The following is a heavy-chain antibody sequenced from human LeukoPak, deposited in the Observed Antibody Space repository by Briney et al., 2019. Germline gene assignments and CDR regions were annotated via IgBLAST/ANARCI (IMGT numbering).Heavy chain of an antibody. V-gene: IGHV1-18*01. CDR2: ISAYNGNT. D-gene: IGHD3-10*01. J-gene: IGHJ5*02. CDR3: AREYGITMVRGIRSWFDP. Sequence: ASVKVSCKASGYTFTSYGISWVRQAPGQGLEWMGWISAYNGNTNYAQKLQGRATMTTDTSTSTAYMELRSLRSDDTAVYYCAREYGITMVRGIRSWFDPWGQGTLVTVSS. CDR1: GYTFTSYG.